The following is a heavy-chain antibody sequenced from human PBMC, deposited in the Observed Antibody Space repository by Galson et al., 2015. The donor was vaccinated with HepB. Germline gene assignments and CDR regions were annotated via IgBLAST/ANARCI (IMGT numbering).Heavy chain of an antibody. Sequence: SLRLSCAASGFTVSNTYMNWVRQAPGKGLEWVSVIYSGGATYYADYVKGRFTISRDNSKNTLYLHVNNLRAEDTAVYYCASPFCTGGSCYPLWYWGQGTLVTVSS. CDR1: GFTVSNTY. D-gene: IGHD2-15*01. CDR3: ASPFCTGGSCYPLWY. V-gene: IGHV3-53*01. J-gene: IGHJ4*02. CDR2: IYSGGAT.